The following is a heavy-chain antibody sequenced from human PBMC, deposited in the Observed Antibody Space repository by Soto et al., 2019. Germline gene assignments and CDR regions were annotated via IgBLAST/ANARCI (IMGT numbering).Heavy chain of an antibody. Sequence: QVQLVESGGGVVQPGRSLRLSCVGSGFTLSSYVMHWVRQAPGKGLECLAVISYDGSNKYYADSVKGRFTISRDNSKNTLYRQMNSLRAEDTTEYNCVSPNSRGWYLAFDIRGQGKMVTASS. D-gene: IGHD6-19*01. CDR3: VSPNSRGWYLAFDI. CDR2: ISYDGSNK. J-gene: IGHJ3*02. V-gene: IGHV3-30-3*01. CDR1: GFTLSSYV.